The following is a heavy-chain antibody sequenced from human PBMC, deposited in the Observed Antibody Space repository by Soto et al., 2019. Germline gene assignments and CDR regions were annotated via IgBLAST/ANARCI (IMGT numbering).Heavy chain of an antibody. CDR3: ARDTSHYFDH. V-gene: IGHV1-18*01. Sequence: ASVKVSCKATGYTFITYGVTWVRQAPGQGLEWMGWITPYNGKTHYAQKFQDRVTMTTDTAAATAYMELRSLRSDDSAMYFCARDTSHYFDHWGQGTLVTVSS. J-gene: IGHJ4*02. D-gene: IGHD2-2*01. CDR2: ITPYNGKT. CDR1: GYTFITYG.